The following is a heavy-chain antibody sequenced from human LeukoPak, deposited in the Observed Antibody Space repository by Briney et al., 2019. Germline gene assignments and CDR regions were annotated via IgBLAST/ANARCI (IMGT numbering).Heavy chain of an antibody. CDR1: GFTFSSYW. D-gene: IGHD6-13*01. V-gene: IGHV3-7*03. CDR3: AKEPPSGYSSSWYSDY. J-gene: IGHJ4*02. Sequence: GGSLRLSCAASGFTFSSYWMSWVRQAPGKGLEWVANIKQDGSEKYYVDSVKGRFTISRDNAKNSLYLQMNSLRAEDTAVYYCAKEPPSGYSSSWYSDYWGQGTLVTVSS. CDR2: IKQDGSEK.